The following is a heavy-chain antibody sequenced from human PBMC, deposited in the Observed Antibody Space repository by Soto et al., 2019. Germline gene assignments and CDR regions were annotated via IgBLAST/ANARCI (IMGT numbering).Heavy chain of an antibody. V-gene: IGHV4-30-4*01. D-gene: IGHD3-3*01. Sequence: SETLSLTCTVSGGSISSGDYYWSWIRQPPGKGLEWIGYIYYSGSTYYNPSLRSRVTISVDTSKNQFSLKLSSVTAADTAVYYCARGDDFWSGPNWFDPWGQGTLVTAPQ. CDR1: GGSISSGDYY. J-gene: IGHJ5*02. CDR2: IYYSGST. CDR3: ARGDDFWSGPNWFDP.